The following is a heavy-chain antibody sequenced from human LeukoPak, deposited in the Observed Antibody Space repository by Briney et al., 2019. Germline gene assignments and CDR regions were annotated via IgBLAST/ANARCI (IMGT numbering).Heavy chain of an antibody. V-gene: IGHV3-21*01. Sequence: GGSLRLSCAASGFTFSSYSMNWVRQAPGKGLEWVSSISSSSSYIYYADSVKGRFTISRDNAKNSLYLQMNSLRVEDTAVYYCARVAGIAVSGTRFDYFEYWGQGALVTVSS. CDR2: ISSSSSYI. J-gene: IGHJ4*02. CDR1: GFTFSSYS. D-gene: IGHD6-13*01. CDR3: ARVAGIAVSGTRFDYFEY.